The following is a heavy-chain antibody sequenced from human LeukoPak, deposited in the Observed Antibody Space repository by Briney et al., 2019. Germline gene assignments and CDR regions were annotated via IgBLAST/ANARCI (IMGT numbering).Heavy chain of an antibody. CDR3: ARSGTRLARKYSSGVRGPFDP. Sequence: SGTLSLTCAVSGGSISSSNWWSWVRQPPGKGLEWIGEIYHSGSTNYNPSLKSRVTISVDKSKNQFSLKLSSVIAADTAVYYCARSGTRLARKYSSGVRGPFDPWGQGTLVTVSS. V-gene: IGHV4-4*02. CDR2: IYHSGST. J-gene: IGHJ5*02. D-gene: IGHD6-19*01. CDR1: GGSISSSNW.